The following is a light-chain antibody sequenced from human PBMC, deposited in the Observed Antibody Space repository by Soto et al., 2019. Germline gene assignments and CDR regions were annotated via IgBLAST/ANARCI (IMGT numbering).Light chain of an antibody. CDR2: KAS. CDR3: QQSYSTPTWT. J-gene: IGKJ1*01. Sequence: DIQMTQSPSTLSASVGDRVTITCRASQSISDWLAWYQVKPGKAPKLLIYKASSLQSGVPSRFSGSGSGTDFTLTISSLQPEDFATYYCQQSYSTPTWTFGQGTKVEIK. CDR1: QSISDW. V-gene: IGKV1-5*03.